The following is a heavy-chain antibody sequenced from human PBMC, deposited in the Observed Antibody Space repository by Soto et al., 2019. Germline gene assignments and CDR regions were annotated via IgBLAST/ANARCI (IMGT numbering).Heavy chain of an antibody. V-gene: IGHV1-18*04. CDR2: ISAFNGNT. J-gene: IGHJ6*02. CDR3: ARDPKYWGGDCYTDYYYYYGIDV. CDR1: GYTFTSYG. D-gene: IGHD2-21*02. Sequence: GASVKVSCKASGYTFTSYGIGWVRQPSGQGLEWMGWISAFNGNTNYAQKPQGRVTMTTDTSTSTAYMELRSLRSDDKAVYYCARDPKYWGGDCYTDYYYYYGIDVWGQGTTVTV.